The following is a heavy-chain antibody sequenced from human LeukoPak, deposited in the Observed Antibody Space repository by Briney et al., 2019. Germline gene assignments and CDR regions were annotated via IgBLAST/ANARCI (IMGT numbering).Heavy chain of an antibody. CDR2: IQYSGST. CDR1: GGSISSYY. Sequence: SETLSLTCTVSGGSISSYYWSWIRQPPGKGLEWIGYIQYSGSTNYNPSLKSRVTISVDTSKNQFSLKLSSVTAADTAVYYCATFHYYDSSAYFDYWGQGTLVTVSS. J-gene: IGHJ4*02. CDR3: ATFHYYDSSAYFDY. D-gene: IGHD3-22*01. V-gene: IGHV4-59*08.